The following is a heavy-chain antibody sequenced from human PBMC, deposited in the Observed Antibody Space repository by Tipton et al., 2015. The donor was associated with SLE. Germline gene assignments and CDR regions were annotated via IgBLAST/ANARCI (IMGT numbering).Heavy chain of an antibody. D-gene: IGHD2-21*01. V-gene: IGHV4-39*07. CDR2: IYYSGIT. CDR3: ARHMTKIEPFDY. CDR1: GGSISSHF. J-gene: IGHJ4*02. Sequence: LRLSCTVSGGSISSHFWSWVRQPPGKGLEWIGTIYYSGITYYNPSLMSRVTISVDTSENHFSLKLSSVTAADTAVYFCARHMTKIEPFDYWGQGTLVTVSS.